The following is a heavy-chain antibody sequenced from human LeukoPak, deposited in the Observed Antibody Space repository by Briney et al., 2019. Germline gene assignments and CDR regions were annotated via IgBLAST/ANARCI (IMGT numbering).Heavy chain of an antibody. CDR3: ARQWGHYDFWSGYQYYFDY. J-gene: IGHJ4*02. CDR2: IYYSGST. D-gene: IGHD3-3*01. Sequence: SETLSLTCTVSGGSISSSSYYWGWIRQPPGKGLEWIGSIYYSGSTYYNPSLKSRVTISVDTSKNQFSLKLSSVTAADTAVYYCARQWGHYDFWSGYQYYFDYRGQGTLVTVSS. CDR1: GGSISSSSYY. V-gene: IGHV4-39*01.